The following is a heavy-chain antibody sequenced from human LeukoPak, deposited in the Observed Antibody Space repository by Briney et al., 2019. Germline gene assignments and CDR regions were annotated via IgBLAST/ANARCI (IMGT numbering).Heavy chain of an antibody. CDR3: AREDWGGSPWYNWFDP. CDR1: GFTFSSYS. V-gene: IGHV3-21*01. D-gene: IGHD3-16*01. CDR2: ISSSSSYI. J-gene: IGHJ5*02. Sequence: GGSLRLSCAASGFTFSSYSMNWVRQAPGKGLEWVSSISSSSSYIYYADSVKGRFTISRDNAKNSLYLQMNSLRAEDTAVYYCAREDWGGSPWYNWFDPWGQGTLVTVSS.